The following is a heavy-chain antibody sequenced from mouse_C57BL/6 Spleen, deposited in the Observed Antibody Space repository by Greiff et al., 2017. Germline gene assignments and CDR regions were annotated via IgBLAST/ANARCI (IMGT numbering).Heavy chain of an antibody. Sequence: QVQLQQPGAELVKPGASVQMSCKASGYTFTSYWITWVKQRPGQGLEWIGDIYPGSGSTTYNEKFKSKATLTVDTSSSTAYMQLSSLTSEDSAVYYCARRSHGYFDYWRQGTTLTVSS. V-gene: IGHV1-55*01. CDR2: IYPGSGST. CDR3: ARRSHGYFDY. CDR1: GYTFTSYW. J-gene: IGHJ2*01. D-gene: IGHD6-1*01.